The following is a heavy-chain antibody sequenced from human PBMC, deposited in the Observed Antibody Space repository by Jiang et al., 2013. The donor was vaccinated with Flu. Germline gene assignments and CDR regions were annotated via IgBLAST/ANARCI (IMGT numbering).Heavy chain of an antibody. CDR1: GGSIISENSY. D-gene: IGHD3-10*01. CDR2: IYYSGTT. V-gene: IGHV4-39*07. Sequence: LLKPSEILSLSCTVSGGSIISENSYWGWIRQPPGKGLEWIGSIYYSGTTYYNPSPKSRVIISVDTSKKQFSLKLSSVTAADTAVYYCASQHWDHGVGSYYMSHWGQGTLVTVSS. J-gene: IGHJ4*02. CDR3: ASQHWDHGVGSYYMSH.